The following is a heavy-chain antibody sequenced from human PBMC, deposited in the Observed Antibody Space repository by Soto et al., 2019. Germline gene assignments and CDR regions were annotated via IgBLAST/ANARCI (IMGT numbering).Heavy chain of an antibody. CDR2: IKSKTDGGTT. CDR3: TTDQQSGVYSSGWYVDYYYGMDV. D-gene: IGHD6-19*01. J-gene: IGHJ6*02. CDR1: GFTFSNAW. V-gene: IGHV3-15*01. Sequence: EVHLVESGGGLVKPGGSLRLSCAASGFTFSNAWMSWVRQAPGKGLEWVGRIKSKTDGGTTDYAAPVKGRFTISRDDSKNTLYLQMNSLKTEDTAVYYCTTDQQSGVYSSGWYVDYYYGMDVWGQGTTVTVSS.